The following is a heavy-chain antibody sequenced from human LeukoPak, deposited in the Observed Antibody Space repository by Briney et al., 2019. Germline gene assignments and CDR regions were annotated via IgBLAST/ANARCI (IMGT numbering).Heavy chain of an antibody. CDR2: ISYSGAT. CDR1: GGTVASSTYF. V-gene: IGHV4-39*07. J-gene: IGHJ6*03. Sequence: SETLSLTCTLSGGTVASSTYFWGWIRQPPGKGLEWIGSISYSGATYYNPSLKSRVSMSVHTSKNQFSLKLSSVTAADTAVYYCARDGFYYHYYMDVWGEGTTVTVSS. D-gene: IGHD1-14*01. CDR3: ARDGFYYHYYMDV.